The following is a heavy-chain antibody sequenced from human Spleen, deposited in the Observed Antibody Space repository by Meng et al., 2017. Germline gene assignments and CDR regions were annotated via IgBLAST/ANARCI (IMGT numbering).Heavy chain of an antibody. Sequence: GGSLRLSCAASGFTFSSYAMTWVRQAPGKGLEWVSAISGSGGSTYYADSVKGRFTITRDNSKNTLYVQMNSLRAEDTAVYYCAKGGLGELSFEGDYWGQGTLVTVSS. J-gene: IGHJ4*02. CDR1: GFTFSSYA. V-gene: IGHV3-23*01. CDR3: AKGGLGELSFEGDY. D-gene: IGHD3-16*01. CDR2: ISGSGGST.